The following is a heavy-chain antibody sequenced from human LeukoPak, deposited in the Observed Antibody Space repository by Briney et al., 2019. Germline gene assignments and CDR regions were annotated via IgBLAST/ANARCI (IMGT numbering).Heavy chain of an antibody. Sequence: AGGSLRLSCAASGFTFSSHGMNWVRQAPGKGLEWVSGISGSGGNTYYADSVKGRFTISRDNAKNSLYLQMNSLRAEDTAVYYCAREGGGYNNRGFDYWGQGTLVTVSS. V-gene: IGHV3-23*01. CDR3: AREGGGYNNRGFDY. D-gene: IGHD5-24*01. CDR1: GFTFSSHG. J-gene: IGHJ4*02. CDR2: ISGSGGNT.